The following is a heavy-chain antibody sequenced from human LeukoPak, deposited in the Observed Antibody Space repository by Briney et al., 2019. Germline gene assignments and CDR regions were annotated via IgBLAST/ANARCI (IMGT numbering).Heavy chain of an antibody. V-gene: IGHV4-34*01. CDR1: GGSFSGYY. CDR3: AISGSYAHSNGRYFDY. Sequence: SETLSLTCAVYGGSFSGYYWSWIRQPPGKGLEWIGEINHSGSTNYNPSLKSRVTISVDTSKNQFSLKLSSVTAADTAVYYCAISGSYAHSNGRYFDYWGQGTLVTVSS. D-gene: IGHD1-26*01. J-gene: IGHJ4*02. CDR2: INHSGST.